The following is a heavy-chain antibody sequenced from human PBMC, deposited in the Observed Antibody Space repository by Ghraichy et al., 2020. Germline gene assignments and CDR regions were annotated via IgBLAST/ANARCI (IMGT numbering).Heavy chain of an antibody. CDR2: TYYESKWYN. J-gene: IGHJ3*02. Sequence: SETLSLTCAISGDSVSSNNVAWYWIRQSPSRGLEWLGRTYYESKWYNDYAVSVRSRITVNPDTSKNQISLQLNSLTPEDTAVYYCARGHNSAFDIWGQGTMVTVSS. CDR3: ARGHNSAFDI. D-gene: IGHD2/OR15-2a*01. V-gene: IGHV6-1*01. CDR1: GDSVSSNNVA.